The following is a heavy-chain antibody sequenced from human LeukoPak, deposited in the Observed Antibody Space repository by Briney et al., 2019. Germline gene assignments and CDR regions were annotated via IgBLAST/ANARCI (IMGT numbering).Heavy chain of an antibody. CDR2: ISSNGGST. D-gene: IGHD4-23*01. V-gene: IGHV3-64D*06. CDR1: GFTFSSYA. J-gene: IGHJ4*02. CDR3: VKDGQGIARTPGLFDY. Sequence: PGGSLRLSCSASGFTFSSYAMHWVRQAPGKGLEYVSAISSNGGSTYYADSVKGRFTISRDNSKNTLYLQMSSLRAEDTAVYYCVKDGQGIARTPGLFDYWGQGTLVTVSS.